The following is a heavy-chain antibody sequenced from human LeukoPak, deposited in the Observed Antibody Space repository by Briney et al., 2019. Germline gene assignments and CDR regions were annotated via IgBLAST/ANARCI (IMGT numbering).Heavy chain of an antibody. Sequence: PGGSLRLSCAASGFTFSSYWMHWVRHVPGKGLVWVSRIHGDGTITNYEDSVKGRFTISRDNARNTLYLQMNSLRAEDTAIYYCARNFVGSITSDFDSWGQGTQVTVSS. V-gene: IGHV3-74*01. CDR2: IHGDGTIT. J-gene: IGHJ4*02. CDR3: ARNFVGSITSDFDS. D-gene: IGHD1-26*01. CDR1: GFTFSSYW.